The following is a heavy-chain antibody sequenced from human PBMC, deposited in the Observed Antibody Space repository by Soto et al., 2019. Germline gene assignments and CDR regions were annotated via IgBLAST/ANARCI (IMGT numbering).Heavy chain of an antibody. V-gene: IGHV3-30*18. J-gene: IGHJ4*02. CDR3: AKDRSGYDWYFDY. Sequence: QVQLVESGGGVVQPGRSLRLSCAASGFTFSSYGVHWVRQAPGKGLEWVAVISYDGGAKYFGDSVKGRFTISRDNSKNTLYLQMNSLRAEDTAVYYCAKDRSGYDWYFDYWGQGTLVTVSS. CDR2: ISYDGGAK. D-gene: IGHD5-12*01. CDR1: GFTFSSYG.